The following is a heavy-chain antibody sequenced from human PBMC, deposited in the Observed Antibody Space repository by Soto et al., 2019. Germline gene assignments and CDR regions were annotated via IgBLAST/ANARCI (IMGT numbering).Heavy chain of an antibody. CDR3: ARHPSRDTVLTD. J-gene: IGHJ4*02. V-gene: IGHV5-10-1*03. Sequence: EVQLVQSGIEVKKPGESLRISCEGSGYSFTNYWISWVRQMPGKGLEWMGRIDPSDSYTNYSPSFQGHVTISADKSISTAYLQWSSLQASDTATYYCARHPSRDTVLTDWGQGTLVTVSS. CDR1: GYSFTNYW. CDR2: IDPSDSYT. D-gene: IGHD3-16*01.